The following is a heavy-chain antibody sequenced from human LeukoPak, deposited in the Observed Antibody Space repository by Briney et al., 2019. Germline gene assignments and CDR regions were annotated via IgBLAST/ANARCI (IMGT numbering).Heavy chain of an antibody. CDR1: RYTFTTYD. J-gene: IGHJ4*02. CDR2: MNPNSGNT. D-gene: IGHD3-10*01. V-gene: IGHV1-8*01. Sequence: GASVKVSCKASRYTFTTYDTNWVRQATGQGLEWMGWMNPNSGNTGYAQKFQGRVTMTRNTSMSTAYMELNSLRSEDTAVYYCARANYYGSGKKDLDYWGQGTLVTVSS. CDR3: ARANYYGSGKKDLDY.